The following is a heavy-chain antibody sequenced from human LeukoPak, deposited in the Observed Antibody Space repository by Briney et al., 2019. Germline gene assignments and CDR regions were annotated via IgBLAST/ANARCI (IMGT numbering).Heavy chain of an antibody. D-gene: IGHD3-10*01. J-gene: IGHJ4*02. V-gene: IGHV1-18*01. CDR2: ITAYNDNK. Sequence: GASVKVSCKASGYTFTSYGISWVRQAPGQGLEWMGWITAYNDNKNYAQKLQGRVTMTTDTSTSTAYLELRSLRSDDTAVYYCARALLWFGEPSHIDYWGQGTLVTASS. CDR3: ARALLWFGEPSHIDY. CDR1: GYTFTSYG.